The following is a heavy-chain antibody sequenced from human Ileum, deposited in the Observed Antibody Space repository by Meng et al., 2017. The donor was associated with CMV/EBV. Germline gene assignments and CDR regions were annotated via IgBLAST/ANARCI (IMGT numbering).Heavy chain of an antibody. D-gene: IGHD6-6*01. V-gene: IGHV3-7*01. Sequence: GGSLRLSCAASGFTFSSYWMSWVRQAPGKGLEWVANIKQDGSEKYYVDSVKGRFTISRDNAKNSLYLQMNSLRAEDTAVYYCARVWEIAARPNDYWGQGTLVTVSS. J-gene: IGHJ4*02. CDR3: ARVWEIAARPNDY. CDR2: IKQDGSEK. CDR1: GFTFSSYW.